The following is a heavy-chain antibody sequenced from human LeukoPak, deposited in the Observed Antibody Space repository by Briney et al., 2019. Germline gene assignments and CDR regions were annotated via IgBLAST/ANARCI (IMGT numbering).Heavy chain of an antibody. D-gene: IGHD2/OR15-2a*01. J-gene: IGHJ5*02. CDR2: VYPTDSTI. CDR1: EYAFANYW. CDR3: ARRRYFDTYLDP. Sequence: GESLRISCKGPEYAFANYWIGWVRQVPGRGLEWMGIVYPTDSTIHYSPSFQGRVTISIDRSVSTAYLQWTSLKASDSAMYFCARRRYFDTYLDPWGQGTLVTVSS. V-gene: IGHV5-51*01.